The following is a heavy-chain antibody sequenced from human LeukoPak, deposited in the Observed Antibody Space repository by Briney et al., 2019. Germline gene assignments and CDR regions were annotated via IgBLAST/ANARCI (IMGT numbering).Heavy chain of an antibody. CDR2: ISWNRAGI. J-gene: IGHJ4*02. Sequence: GGSLRLSCAASGFTFDNYAMHWVRQAPGKGLEWVSGISWNRAGIGYADSVKGRFTISRDNAKNSLYLQMNSLRAEDTALYYCAKDIWMGNCRGASCSGVFDYWGRGTLVTVSS. CDR1: GFTFDNYA. D-gene: IGHD2-15*01. V-gene: IGHV3-9*01. CDR3: AKDIWMGNCRGASCSGVFDY.